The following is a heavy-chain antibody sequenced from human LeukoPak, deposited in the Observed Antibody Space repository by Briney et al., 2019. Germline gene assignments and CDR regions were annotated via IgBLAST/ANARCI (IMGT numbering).Heavy chain of an antibody. D-gene: IGHD6-6*01. Sequence: KPSETLSLTCAVYGGSFSSYYWSWIRQPPGKGLEWIGYIYYSGSTNYNPSLKSRVTISVDTSKNQFSLKLSSVTAADTAVYYCARVRGAARRGNWFDPWGQGTLVTVSS. CDR2: IYYSGST. J-gene: IGHJ5*02. CDR3: ARVRGAARRGNWFDP. CDR1: GGSFSSYY. V-gene: IGHV4-59*01.